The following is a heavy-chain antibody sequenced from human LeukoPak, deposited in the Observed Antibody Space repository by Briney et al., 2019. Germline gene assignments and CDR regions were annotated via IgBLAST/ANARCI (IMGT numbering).Heavy chain of an antibody. CDR2: IIPIVNMA. Sequence: GSSVKVSCRATGGTSNNFAFNWVRQAPGQGLEWMGRIIPIVNMADYAQKFQGRVTIIADKPSNTAYMELSSLRPEDTAVYYCARQREVVRGVINFPTGRSLYGMDVWGQGTTVTVSS. D-gene: IGHD3-10*01. J-gene: IGHJ6*02. V-gene: IGHV1-69*04. CDR3: ARQREVVRGVINFPTGRSLYGMDV. CDR1: GGTSNNFA.